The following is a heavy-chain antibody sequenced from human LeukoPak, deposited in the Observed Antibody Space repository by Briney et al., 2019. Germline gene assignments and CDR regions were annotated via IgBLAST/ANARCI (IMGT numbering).Heavy chain of an antibody. CDR1: GGSISSSTYY. CDR2: IYHSGST. J-gene: IGHJ4*02. Sequence: PSETLSLTCTVSGGSISSSTYYWGWIRQPPGKGLEWIGSIYHSGSTYYNPSLKSRVTISVDTSKNQFSLKLSSVTAADTAVYYCARRVAAAGYFDYWGQGTLVTVSS. V-gene: IGHV4-39*07. D-gene: IGHD6-13*01. CDR3: ARRVAAAGYFDY.